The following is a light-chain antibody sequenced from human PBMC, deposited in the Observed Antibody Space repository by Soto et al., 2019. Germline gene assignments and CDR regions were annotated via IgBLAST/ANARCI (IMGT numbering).Light chain of an antibody. Sequence: EIVVTQSPATLSVSPGERVTLSCRASQSVSSSLAWYQQRPGQAPRLLIYDTSTRAPGIAARFSGSWSGTEFTLTISSLQSEDVAVYYWQQYVHWPPGTFGQGTTVEIK. V-gene: IGKV3-15*01. CDR1: QSVSSS. CDR3: QQYVHWPPGT. CDR2: DTS. J-gene: IGKJ1*01.